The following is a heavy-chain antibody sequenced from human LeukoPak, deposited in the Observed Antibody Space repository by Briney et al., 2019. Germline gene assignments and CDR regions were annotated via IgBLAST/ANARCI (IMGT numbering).Heavy chain of an antibody. D-gene: IGHD2-15*01. J-gene: IGHJ6*03. Sequence: GGSLRLSCAASGFTFDDYGMSWVRQAPGKGLEWVSGINWNGGSTGYADSVKGRFTISRDNSKNTLYLQMNSLRAEDTAVYYCAKGYSVLGYYYMDVWGKGTTVTISS. CDR2: INWNGGST. CDR1: GFTFDDYG. CDR3: AKGYSVLGYYYMDV. V-gene: IGHV3-20*04.